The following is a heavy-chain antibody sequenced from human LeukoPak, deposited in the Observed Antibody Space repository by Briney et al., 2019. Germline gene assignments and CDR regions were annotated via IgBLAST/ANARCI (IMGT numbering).Heavy chain of an antibody. CDR2: ISSSSSYI. Sequence: GGSLRLSCAASGFTFTTYSMNWVRQAPGKGLEWVSSISSSSSYIYYADSVKGRFTISRDNAKNSLYLQMNSLRAEDTAVYYCARDSWQQLVLWGVGYYFDYWGQGTLVTVSS. D-gene: IGHD6-13*01. CDR1: GFTFTTYS. CDR3: ARDSWQQLVLWGVGYYFDY. J-gene: IGHJ4*02. V-gene: IGHV3-21*01.